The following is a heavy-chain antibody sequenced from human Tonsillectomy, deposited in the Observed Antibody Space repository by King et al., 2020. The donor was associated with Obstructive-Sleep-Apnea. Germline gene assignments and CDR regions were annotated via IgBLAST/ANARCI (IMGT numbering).Heavy chain of an antibody. CDR1: GYTFTSYY. CDR3: AGRHSSSLEWSAEYKYNWFDP. CDR2: INPSGGST. Sequence: VQLVQSGAEVKKPGASVKVSCKASGYTFTSYYMHWVRQAPGQGLEWMGIINPSGGSTGYAQKFQGRVTMTRDTSTSTVYMELCSLRSEDTAVYYCAGRHSSSLEWSAEYKYNWFDPWGQGTLVTVSS. V-gene: IGHV1-46*01. D-gene: IGHD6-6*01. J-gene: IGHJ5*02.